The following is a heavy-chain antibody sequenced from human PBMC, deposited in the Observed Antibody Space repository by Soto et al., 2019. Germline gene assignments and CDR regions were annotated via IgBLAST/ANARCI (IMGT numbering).Heavy chain of an antibody. V-gene: IGHV1-18*01. CDR3: ARDRLRGYENRGFYS. CDR1: GYSFRYYG. J-gene: IGHJ5*02. CDR2: INTYTGNR. D-gene: IGHD5-12*01. Sequence: ASVKVSCKASGYSFRYYGINWVRQAPGQGLEWMGWINTYTGNRNFAPKFEDRVTMTTATSTNTVYMELRSLRSDDTATYYCARDRLRGYENRGFYSWGQGTRVTVSS.